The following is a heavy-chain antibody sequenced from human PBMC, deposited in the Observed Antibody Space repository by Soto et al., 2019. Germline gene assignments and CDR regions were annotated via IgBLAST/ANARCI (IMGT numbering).Heavy chain of an antibody. D-gene: IGHD3-22*01. CDR3: AKDGVYYYDSSGYLNWFDP. CDR2: ISGSGGST. CDR1: GFTFSSYA. J-gene: IGHJ5*02. Sequence: PGGSLRLSCAASGFTFSSYAMSWVRQAPGKGLEWVSAISGSGGSTYYADSVKGRFTISRDNSKNTLYLQMNSLRAEDTAVYYCAKDGVYYYDSSGYLNWFDPWGQGTLVTVSS. V-gene: IGHV3-23*01.